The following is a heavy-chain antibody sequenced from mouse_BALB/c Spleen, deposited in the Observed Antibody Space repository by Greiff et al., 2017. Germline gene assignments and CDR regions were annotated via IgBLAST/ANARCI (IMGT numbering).Heavy chain of an antibody. D-gene: IGHD2-1*01. CDR2: IYPGNGDT. CDR1: GYTFTSYN. V-gene: IGHV1-12*01. CDR3: AREGIYYGYLDY. Sequence: QVQLQQPGAELVKPGASVKMSCKASGYTFTSYNMHWVKQTPGQGLEWIGAIYPGNGDTSYNQKFKGKATLTADKSSSTAYMQLSSLTSEDSAVYYCAREGIYYGYLDYWGQGTTLTVSS. J-gene: IGHJ2*01.